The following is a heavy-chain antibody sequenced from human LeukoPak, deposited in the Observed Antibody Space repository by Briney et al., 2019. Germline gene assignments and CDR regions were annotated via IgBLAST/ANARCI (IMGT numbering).Heavy chain of an antibody. V-gene: IGHV3-23*01. D-gene: IGHD3-22*01. CDR3: AKGWFAYYYDSSGYYYGYFDY. CDR2: IGGSGGST. J-gene: IGHJ4*02. CDR1: GFTFSSYA. Sequence: GGSLRLSCAASGFTFSSYAMSWVRQAPGKGLEWVSAIGGSGGSTYYADSVKGRFTISRDNSKNTLYLQMNSLRAEDTAVYYCAKGWFAYYYDSSGYYYGYFDYWGQGTLVTVSS.